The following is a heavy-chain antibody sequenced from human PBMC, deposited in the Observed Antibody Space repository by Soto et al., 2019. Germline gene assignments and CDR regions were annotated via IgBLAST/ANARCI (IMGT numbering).Heavy chain of an antibody. CDR2: ISSSSIVI. V-gene: IGHV3-48*01. CDR3: ASALRWGSNWYYYMDV. J-gene: IGHJ6*03. D-gene: IGHD7-27*01. CDR1: GFILSDCA. Sequence: EVQLVDSGGGLVQPGGSLRLSCATSGFILSDCAMNWVRQAPGKGLEWVSYISSSSIVIDYSDYVKGRFTVSRDKARNSLYLQMNRLRAEDTAVYYCASALRWGSNWYYYMDVWGKGTTVTVSS.